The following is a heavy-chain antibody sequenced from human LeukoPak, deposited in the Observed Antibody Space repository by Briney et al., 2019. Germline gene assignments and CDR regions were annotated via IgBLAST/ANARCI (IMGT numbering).Heavy chain of an antibody. D-gene: IGHD3-22*01. J-gene: IGHJ4*02. CDR3: AKGSYYDSSGSFYFDY. CDR1: GFTFSSYA. V-gene: IGHV3-23*01. Sequence: GGSLRLSCAASGFTFSSYAMSWVRQAPGKGLEWVSGISGSGDNTYYADFVKGRFTISRDNSKNTLYVQVNSLGTEDTAAYYCAKGSYYDSSGSFYFDYWGQGTLVTVSS. CDR2: ISGSGDNT.